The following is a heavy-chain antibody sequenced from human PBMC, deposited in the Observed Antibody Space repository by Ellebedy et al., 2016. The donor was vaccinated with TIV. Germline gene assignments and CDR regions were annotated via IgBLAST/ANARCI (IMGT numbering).Heavy chain of an antibody. J-gene: IGHJ4*02. CDR3: SPGGTTTVKKGFGY. CDR2: ISNDGRSK. V-gene: IGHV3-30*03. Sequence: GESLKISCVASGFTFSDYGMHWVRQAPGKGLEWVAVISNDGRSKKHADSVKGRFTISRDNYKSTLYLQMDSLRADDTAVYYGSPGGTTTVKKGFGYWGQGTLVTVSS. D-gene: IGHD4-17*01. CDR1: GFTFSDYG.